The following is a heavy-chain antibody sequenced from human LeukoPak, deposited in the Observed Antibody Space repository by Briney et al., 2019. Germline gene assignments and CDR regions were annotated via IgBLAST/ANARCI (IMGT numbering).Heavy chain of an antibody. V-gene: IGHV3-74*01. J-gene: IGHJ4*02. CDR3: ARSAYSYGTSRGIY. CDR2: ISHDGII. CDR1: GFTFSSYV. D-gene: IGHD5-18*01. Sequence: GGSLRLSCETAGFTFSSYVMHWVRRTPGKGLVWVSRISHDGIISYADSVKGRFTISRDNAKNTLILQMNSLRAEDTAVYYCARSAYSYGTSRGIYWGQGTLVTVSS.